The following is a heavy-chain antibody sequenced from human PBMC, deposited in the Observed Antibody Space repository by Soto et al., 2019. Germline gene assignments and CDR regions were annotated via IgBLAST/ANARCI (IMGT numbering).Heavy chain of an antibody. CDR2: MNPNSGNT. Sequence: QVQLVQSGAEVGKPGASVKVSCKASGYTFTSYDINWVRQASGQGLEWMGWMNPNSGNTGSAQRFQGRLTMTRNTPINTAYMELTSLTSEDAAVYYCARGHTVTTYFDVWGRGTLVAVSS. J-gene: IGHJ2*01. V-gene: IGHV1-8*01. CDR3: ARGHTVTTYFDV. D-gene: IGHD4-17*01. CDR1: GYTFTSYD.